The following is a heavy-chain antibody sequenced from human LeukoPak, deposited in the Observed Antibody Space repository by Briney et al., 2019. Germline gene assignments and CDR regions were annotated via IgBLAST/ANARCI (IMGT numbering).Heavy chain of an antibody. CDR1: GFIYSNYW. CDR3: ARAATTGTVDY. Sequence: LPGGSLRLSCAASGFIYSNYWMSWVRQAPGKGLEWVANINQDGGAKYYVDSLEGRFTISRDNIEKSLYLQLNSLTADDTAVYFCARAATTGTVDYWGQGTLVTVSS. J-gene: IGHJ4*02. D-gene: IGHD1-1*01. V-gene: IGHV3-7*01. CDR2: INQDGGAK.